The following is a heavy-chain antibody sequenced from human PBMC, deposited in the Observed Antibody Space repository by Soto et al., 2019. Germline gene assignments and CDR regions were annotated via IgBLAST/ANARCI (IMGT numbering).Heavy chain of an antibody. J-gene: IGHJ5*02. Sequence: PSETLSLTCTVSGGSISSYYWSWIRQPPGKGLEWIGYIYYSGSTYYNPSLKSRVTISVDTSKNQFSLKLSSVTAADTAVYYCAREGSGAAAGYYWFDPWGQGTLVTVSS. CDR2: IYYSGST. D-gene: IGHD6-13*01. V-gene: IGHV4-59*12. CDR1: GGSISSYY. CDR3: AREGSGAAAGYYWFDP.